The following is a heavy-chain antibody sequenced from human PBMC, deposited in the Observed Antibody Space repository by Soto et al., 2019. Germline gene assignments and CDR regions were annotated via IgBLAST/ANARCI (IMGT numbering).Heavy chain of an antibody. CDR3: ARVEAVPTGFDP. D-gene: IGHD6-19*01. J-gene: IGHJ5*02. CDR1: GGTFSGYA. Sequence: GASVKVSCKASGGTFSGYAISWVRQAPGQGLEWMGGIIPIFGTANYAQKFQGRVTITADESTSTAYMELSSLRSEDTAVYCCARVEAVPTGFDPWGQGTLVTVSS. CDR2: IIPIFGTA. V-gene: IGHV1-69*13.